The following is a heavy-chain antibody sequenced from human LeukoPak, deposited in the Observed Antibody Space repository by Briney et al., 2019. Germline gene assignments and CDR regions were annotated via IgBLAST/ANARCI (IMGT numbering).Heavy chain of an antibody. J-gene: IGHJ6*03. CDR2: IYYSGST. Sequence: SETLSLTCTVSGGSISSSNGWSWVRQPPGKGLEWIGSIYYSGSTYYNPSLKSRVTISVDTSKNQFSLKLSSVTAADTAVSYCARSVGANSYYYYYMDVWGKGATVTVSS. CDR3: ARSVGANSYYYYYMDV. D-gene: IGHD1-26*01. V-gene: IGHV4-39*01. CDR1: GGSISSSNG.